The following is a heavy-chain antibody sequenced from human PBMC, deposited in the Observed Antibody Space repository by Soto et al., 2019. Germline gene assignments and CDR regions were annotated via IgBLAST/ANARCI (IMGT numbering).Heavy chain of an antibody. D-gene: IGHD4-17*01. Sequence: SVKVSCKASGGTFSSYAISWVRQAPGQGLEWMGGIIPIFGTANYAQKFQGRVTITADESTSTACMELGSLRSEDTAVYYCASHNDYGDPAHYWGQGTLVTVSS. CDR2: IIPIFGTA. CDR3: ASHNDYGDPAHY. V-gene: IGHV1-69*13. CDR1: GGTFSSYA. J-gene: IGHJ4*02.